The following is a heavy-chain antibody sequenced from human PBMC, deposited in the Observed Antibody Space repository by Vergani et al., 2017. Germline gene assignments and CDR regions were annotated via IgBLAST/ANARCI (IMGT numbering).Heavy chain of an antibody. J-gene: IGHJ6*02. CDR2: IYYSGST. CDR3: ASTITMVRGVIGVYYYYGMDV. V-gene: IGHV4-31*03. D-gene: IGHD3-10*01. CDR1: GGSISSGGYY. Sequence: QVQLQESGPGLVKPSQTLSLTCTVSGGSISSGGYYWSWIRQHPGKGLEWIGYIYYSGSTYYNPSLKSRVTISVDTSKNQFSLKLSSVTAADTAVYYCASTITMVRGVIGVYYYYGMDVWGQGTTVTVSS.